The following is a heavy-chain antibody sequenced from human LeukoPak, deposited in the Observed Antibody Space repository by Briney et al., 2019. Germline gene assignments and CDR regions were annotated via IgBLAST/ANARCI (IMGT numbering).Heavy chain of an antibody. Sequence: SETLSLTCTVSGGSISSSSYYWGWIRQPPGKGLEWIGSIYHSGSTYYNPSLKSRVTISVDTSKNQFSLKLSSVTAADTAVYYCARGGLHHYDRGYAFDIWGQGTMVTVSS. V-gene: IGHV4-39*07. J-gene: IGHJ3*02. CDR2: IYHSGST. CDR3: ARGGLHHYDRGYAFDI. D-gene: IGHD3-22*01. CDR1: GGSISSSSYY.